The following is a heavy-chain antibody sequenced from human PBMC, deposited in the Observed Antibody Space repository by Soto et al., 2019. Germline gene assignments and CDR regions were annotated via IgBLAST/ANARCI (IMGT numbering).Heavy chain of an antibody. CDR1: GGSISIDY. J-gene: IGHJ4*02. D-gene: IGHD6-13*01. Sequence: SETLSLTCTVSGGSISIDYWSWIRHPAGKGLEWIGRIYISENTHYNPSLRSRVSMSLDTSKDQLSLNLSSVTAADTAVYYCARGVGRSSWTSFDSWGQGTHVTGS. CDR3: ARGVGRSSWTSFDS. V-gene: IGHV4-4*07. CDR2: IYISENT.